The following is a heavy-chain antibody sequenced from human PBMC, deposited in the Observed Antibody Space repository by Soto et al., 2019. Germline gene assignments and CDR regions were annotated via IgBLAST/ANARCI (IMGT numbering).Heavy chain of an antibody. J-gene: IGHJ5*02. V-gene: IGHV4-59*01. CDR3: ARRATYNYGNKNWFDP. Sequence: QVQLQESGPGLVKPSETLSLTCTVSSGSISNYYWTWIRQPPGKGLEWIGYISNSGNTNYNPSLKSRVTLSIDKSKKQFPLKLSSVSAADTAVYYFARRATYNYGNKNWFDPWGQGTLVTVSS. D-gene: IGHD5-18*01. CDR1: SGSISNYY. CDR2: ISNSGNT.